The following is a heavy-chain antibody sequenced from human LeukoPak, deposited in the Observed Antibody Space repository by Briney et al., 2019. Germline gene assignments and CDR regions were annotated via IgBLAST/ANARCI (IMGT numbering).Heavy chain of an antibody. CDR1: GFTFSSYA. CDR3: ATYRQVLLPFES. V-gene: IGHV3-23*01. Sequence: GGSLRLSCAASGFTFSSYAMSWVRQAPGKGLAWVSAISGSGGSTYYADSVKGRFTISRDNSKNTLYLQMNSLRAEDTAVYYCATYRQVLLPFESWGQGTLVTVSS. CDR2: ISGSGGST. D-gene: IGHD2-8*02. J-gene: IGHJ4*02.